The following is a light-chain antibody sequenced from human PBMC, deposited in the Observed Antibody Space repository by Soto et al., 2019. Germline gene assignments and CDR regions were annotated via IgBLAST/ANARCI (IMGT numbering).Light chain of an antibody. CDR2: AAS. CDR3: QKYNSAPLT. CDR1: QGIGDY. Sequence: GDRVTITCRASQGIGDYLAWFQQKPGKVPKLLIYAASALQSGVPSRFSGSGSGTDFTLTISSLQPEDIATYYCQKYNSAPLTFGGGTRVEIK. V-gene: IGKV1-27*01. J-gene: IGKJ4*01.